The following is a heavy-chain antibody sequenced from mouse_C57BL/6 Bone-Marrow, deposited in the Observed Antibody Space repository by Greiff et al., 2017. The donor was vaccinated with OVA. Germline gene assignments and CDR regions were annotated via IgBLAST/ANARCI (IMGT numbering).Heavy chain of an antibody. J-gene: IGHJ2*01. V-gene: IGHV1-80*01. CDR2: LYPGDGDT. CDR3: SRGYF. Sequence: QVQLKESGAELVKPGASVEISCKASGYAFSSYWMNWVKQRPGTGLEWIGQLYPGDGDTNYNGKFKGKATLTADKSSSTAYMQLSSLTSEDSAVYFCSRGYFWGQGTTLTVSS. CDR1: GYAFSSYW.